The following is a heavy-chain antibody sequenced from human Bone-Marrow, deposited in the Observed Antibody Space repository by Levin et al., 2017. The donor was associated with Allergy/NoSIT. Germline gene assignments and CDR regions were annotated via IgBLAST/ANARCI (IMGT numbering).Heavy chain of an antibody. Sequence: PSQTLSLTCSVSGGSISNSYWSWIRQAPGKGLEWIGYIKNSGTTKYNPSLNSRVTISADTSKNQVSLRLTSVTAADTAVYYCASLGYTISYYDYAMDVWGQGTTVTVSS. J-gene: IGHJ6*02. CDR3: ASLGYTISYYDYAMDV. CDR1: GGSISNSY. CDR2: IKNSGTT. V-gene: IGHV4-59*01. D-gene: IGHD5-12*01.